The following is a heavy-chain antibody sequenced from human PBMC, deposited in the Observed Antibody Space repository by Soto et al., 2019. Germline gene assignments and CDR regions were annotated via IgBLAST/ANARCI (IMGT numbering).Heavy chain of an antibody. CDR3: AKDWRWETLNYGMNV. CDR2: ISYDGIDE. Sequence: QEQLVQSGGGVVQPGRSLRLSCTASGFSFRNYGMHWVRQAPGKVLEWVAAISYDGIDENLADSVKGRFTISRDNSKNTLYMQMNNLRLEDTAMYYCAKDWRWETLNYGMNVWGQGTTVTVSS. J-gene: IGHJ6*02. CDR1: GFSFRNYG. D-gene: IGHD1-26*01. V-gene: IGHV3-30*18.